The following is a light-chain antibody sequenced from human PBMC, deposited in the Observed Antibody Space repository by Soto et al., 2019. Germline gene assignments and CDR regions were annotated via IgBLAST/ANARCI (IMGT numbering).Light chain of an antibody. J-gene: IGLJ3*02. CDR3: TSYTSTSTRV. V-gene: IGLV2-14*01. Sequence: QSALTQPASVSESPGQSITISCTGTSSDVGGYDYVSWYQQHPGKAPKLMIYDVSNRPSGISIRFSGSKSGNTASLTISGLQAEDEADYYCTSYTSTSTRVFGGGTKVTVL. CDR1: SSDVGGYDY. CDR2: DVS.